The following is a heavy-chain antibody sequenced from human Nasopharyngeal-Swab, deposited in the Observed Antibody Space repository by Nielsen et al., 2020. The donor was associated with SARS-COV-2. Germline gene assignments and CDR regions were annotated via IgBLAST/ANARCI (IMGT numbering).Heavy chain of an antibody. V-gene: IGHV2-26*01. CDR3: ARISSLYYYNMDV. J-gene: IGHJ6*03. Sequence: WIRQPPGKALEWLAHIFSNDEKSYSTSLKSRLTISKDTSKSQVVLTMTNMDPVDTATYYCARISSLYYYNMDVWGKGPRSPSP. CDR2: IFSNDEK.